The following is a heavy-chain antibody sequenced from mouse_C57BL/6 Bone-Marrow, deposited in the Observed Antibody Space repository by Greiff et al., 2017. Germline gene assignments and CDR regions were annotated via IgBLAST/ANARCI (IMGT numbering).Heavy chain of an antibody. D-gene: IGHD2-1*01. CDR3: ARDYYGNYPYWYFDV. V-gene: IGHV5-16*01. Sequence: DVHLVESEGGLVQPGSSMKLSCTASGFTFSDYYMAWVCQVPEKGLEWVANINYDGSSTYYLDSLKSRFIISRDNAKNILYLQMSSLKSEDTATYYCARDYYGNYPYWYFDVWGTGTTVTVSS. CDR2: INYDGSST. J-gene: IGHJ1*03. CDR1: GFTFSDYY.